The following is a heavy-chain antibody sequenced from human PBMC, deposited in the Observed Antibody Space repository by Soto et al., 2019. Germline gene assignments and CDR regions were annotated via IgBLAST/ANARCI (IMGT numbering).Heavy chain of an antibody. D-gene: IGHD6-19*01. V-gene: IGHV3-30*18. CDR2: ISYDGSKK. J-gene: IGHJ4*02. Sequence: QVQLVESGGGVVQPGRSLRLSCAASGFTFSSYGMHWVRQAPGKGLEWVAVISYDGSKKYYADSVKGRFTNSRDNSKNTLYLQMNSLRAEDTAVYYCAKGFLEEWLVLGGFDYWGQGTLVTVSS. CDR1: GFTFSSYG. CDR3: AKGFLEEWLVLGGFDY.